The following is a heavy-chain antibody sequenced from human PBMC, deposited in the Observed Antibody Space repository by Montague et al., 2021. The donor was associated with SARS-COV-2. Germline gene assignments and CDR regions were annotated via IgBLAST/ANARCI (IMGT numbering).Heavy chain of an antibody. CDR3: ARVERGYYYGLGVSAHFDY. J-gene: IGHJ4*02. V-gene: IGHV4-59*01. Sequence: SETLSLTCTVSGGSISSYYWSWIRQPPGKGLEWIGCIYYSGSTNYNPSLKSRVTISVDTSKNQFSLKLSSVTAADTAVYYCARVERGYYYGLGVSAHFDYWGQGTLVTVSS. D-gene: IGHD3-10*01. CDR1: GGSISSYY. CDR2: IYYSGST.